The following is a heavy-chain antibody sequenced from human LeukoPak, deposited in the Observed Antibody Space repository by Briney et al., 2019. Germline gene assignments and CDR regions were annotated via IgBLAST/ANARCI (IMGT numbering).Heavy chain of an antibody. CDR2: IIPIFGTA. CDR1: GGTFSSYA. V-gene: IGHV1-69*05. D-gene: IGHD1-26*01. Sequence: ASVKVSCKASGGTFSSYAISWVRQAPGQGLEWMGRIIPIFGTANYAQKFQGGVTITTDESTSTAYMELSSLRSEDTAVYYCARGSQGGSYYEDYWGQGTLVTVSS. J-gene: IGHJ4*02. CDR3: ARGSQGGSYYEDY.